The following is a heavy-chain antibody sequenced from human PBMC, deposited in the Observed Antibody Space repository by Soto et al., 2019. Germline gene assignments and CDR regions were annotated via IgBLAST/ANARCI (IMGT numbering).Heavy chain of an antibody. CDR2: IHDTGRT. J-gene: IGHJ5*02. CDR1: GDSLSTYY. V-gene: IGHV4-4*07. D-gene: IGHD3-16*02. Sequence: QVQLQESGPGLVRPSETLSLTCTVSGDSLSTYYWSWIRQPAGERLEWIGRIHDTGRTTYNPSLTSRVTMSVDTSNNQFSRRVSSVTAADTAVYYCARESVSGTYRCVSWGQGPLVTVSS. CDR3: ARESVSGTYRCVS.